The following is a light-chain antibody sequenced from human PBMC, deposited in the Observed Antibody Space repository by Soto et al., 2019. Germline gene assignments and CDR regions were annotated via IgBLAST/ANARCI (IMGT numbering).Light chain of an antibody. CDR3: SLYTSKNAYV. Sequence: QSVLAQPPSVPGSPGQSITISCTGTSSDLGGYNSVSWYQQHPGKAPKLMIYEVTNRPSGVPHRFSGSKSGNTASLTFSGLQAADEADYYCSLYTSKNAYVFGTGTKVTVL. V-gene: IGLV2-18*01. J-gene: IGLJ1*01. CDR2: EVT. CDR1: SSDLGGYNS.